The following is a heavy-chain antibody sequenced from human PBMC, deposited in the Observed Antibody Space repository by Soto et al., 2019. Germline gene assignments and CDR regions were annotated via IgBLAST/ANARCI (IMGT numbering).Heavy chain of an antibody. CDR1: GYTFTVYY. CDR3: ARDLAKGGGSAGFDY. D-gene: IGHD1-26*01. V-gene: IGHV1-2*02. Sequence: QVQLVQSGAEVKKPGAPVNVSCKASGYTFTVYYMHWVRQAPGQGLEWMGWINPKSGGTMYPQKFQGRVTMTWDTSISTAYMALTRLRSDDTAVYYCARDLAKGGGSAGFDYWGQGTLVTDSS. CDR2: INPKSGGT. J-gene: IGHJ4*02.